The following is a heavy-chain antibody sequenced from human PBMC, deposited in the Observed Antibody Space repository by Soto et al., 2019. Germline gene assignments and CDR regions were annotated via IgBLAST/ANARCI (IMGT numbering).Heavy chain of an antibody. CDR3: ARAPYTSSWYFFDY. CDR2: ISGSTTHI. CDR1: GFTFSDYY. V-gene: IGHV3-11*05. J-gene: IGHJ4*02. Sequence: GGSLRLSCAASGFTFSDYYMTWVRQAPGKGLEWVSYISGSTTHINYADSVRGRFTASRDNAKNSLYLQMNSLTIEDTAVYYCARAPYTSSWYFFDYWGPGTLVTVSS. D-gene: IGHD6-13*01.